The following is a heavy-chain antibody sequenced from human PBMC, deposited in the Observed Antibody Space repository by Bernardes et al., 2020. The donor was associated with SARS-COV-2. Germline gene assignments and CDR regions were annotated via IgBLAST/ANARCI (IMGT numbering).Heavy chain of an antibody. CDR1: DFTDISNY. CDR3: ARDGWTTGGDYRGEY. V-gene: IGHV3-53*01. Sequence: GGSLRLSCSASDFTDISNYMGWVRRAPGKGLEWVSIIFSGGATYYADSVKGRFSVSRDNSKITLHLQMNSLRAEDTAVYYCARDGWTTGGDYRGEYWGQGTQVTVSS. J-gene: IGHJ4*02. CDR2: IFSGGAT. D-gene: IGHD2-21*01.